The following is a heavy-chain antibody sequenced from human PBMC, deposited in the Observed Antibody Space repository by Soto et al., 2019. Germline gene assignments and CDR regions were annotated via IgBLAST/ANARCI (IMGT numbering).Heavy chain of an antibody. CDR2: ISGSGGST. CDR1: GFTFICYA. V-gene: IGHV3-23*01. CDR3: AKDAYYGDSVGFYDY. Sequence: GWSGSFSSAASGFTFICYAMGWVRQAPVKVLEWVSAISGSGGSTYYAVSVKGRFTIYRDNSKNTLYLQMNSLRAEDTAVYYCAKDAYYGDSVGFYDYWGQGPLVKGSS. J-gene: IGHJ4*01. D-gene: IGHD4-17*01.